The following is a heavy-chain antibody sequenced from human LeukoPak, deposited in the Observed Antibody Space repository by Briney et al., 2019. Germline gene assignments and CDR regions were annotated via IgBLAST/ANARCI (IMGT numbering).Heavy chain of an antibody. CDR2: INPNSGGT. J-gene: IGHJ4*02. CDR1: GYSFTTYY. D-gene: IGHD6-19*01. Sequence: ASVKVSCKASGYSFTTYYVHWVRQAPGQGLERMGWINPNSGGTNYAQKFQGRVTMTRNTSISTAYMELSRLRSDDTAVYYCASAEQWLPRDYWGQGTLVTVSS. V-gene: IGHV1-2*02. CDR3: ASAEQWLPRDY.